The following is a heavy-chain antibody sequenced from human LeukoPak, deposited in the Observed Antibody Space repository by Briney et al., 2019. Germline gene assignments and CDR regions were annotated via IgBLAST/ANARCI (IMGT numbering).Heavy chain of an antibody. J-gene: IGHJ4*02. V-gene: IGHV3-21*01. D-gene: IGHD3-10*01. CDR1: GFTFSSYS. Sequence: GGSLRLSCAASGFTFSSYSMNWVRQAPGKGLEWVSSISSSSSYIYYADSVKGRFTISRDNAKNSLYLQMNSLRAEDTAVYYCARGSLVHYYGSGSYRIRAGFDYWGQGTLVTVSS. CDR3: ARGSLVHYYGSGSYRIRAGFDY. CDR2: ISSSSSYI.